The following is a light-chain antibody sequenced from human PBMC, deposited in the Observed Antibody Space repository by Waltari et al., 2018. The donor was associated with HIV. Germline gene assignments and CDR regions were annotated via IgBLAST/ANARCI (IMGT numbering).Light chain of an antibody. J-gene: IGLJ2*01. CDR3: SSYTNNNTLI. V-gene: IGLV2-14*03. CDR2: DVT. Sequence: QSALTQPASVSGSPGQSITISCTGASNDIFNYNYVSWYQQHPAKAPKLIIYDVTSRPSGVSNRFSASKSGNTASLTISGLQADDEADHYCSSYTNNNTLIFGGGTKLTVL. CDR1: SNDIFNYNY.